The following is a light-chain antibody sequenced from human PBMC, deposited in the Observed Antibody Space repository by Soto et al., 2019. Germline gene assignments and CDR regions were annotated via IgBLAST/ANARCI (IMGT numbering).Light chain of an antibody. CDR3: QRYNSAPLT. J-gene: IGKJ4*01. V-gene: IGKV1-27*01. CDR2: DAS. Sequence: DVQMTQSPSSLSASVGDRVTITCRASQGITDYLAWYQQKPGKPPKLLIYDASTLQSGVPSRFSGSGSGTDFTLTISGLQPEDVATYYCQRYNSAPLTFGGGTKVEIK. CDR1: QGITDY.